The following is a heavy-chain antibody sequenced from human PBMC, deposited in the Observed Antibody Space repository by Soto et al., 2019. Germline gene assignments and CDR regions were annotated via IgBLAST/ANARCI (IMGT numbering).Heavy chain of an antibody. V-gene: IGHV4-31*03. J-gene: IGHJ6*01. CDR1: GGSISSGGYY. D-gene: IGHD1-7*01. CDR3: GVTAPIGTAFVGYFYFGMVV. Sequence: SETLSLTCTVSGGSISSGGYYWSWLGQHPGKGLEWSGYVYYSARTCYYPLLNSRRTISVDPSQNKRSLKLSSLNAADTAGYYCGVTAPIGTAFVGYFYFGMVVLGQGTTVTGSS. CDR2: VYYSART.